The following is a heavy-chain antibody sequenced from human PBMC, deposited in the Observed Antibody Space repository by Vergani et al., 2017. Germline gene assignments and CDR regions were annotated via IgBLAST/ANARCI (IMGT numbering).Heavy chain of an antibody. J-gene: IGHJ4*02. V-gene: IGHV3-30*02. D-gene: IGHD3-22*01. CDR1: GFTFSSYG. Sequence: QVQLVESGGGVVQPGGSLRLSCAASGFTFSSYGMHWVRQAPGKGQEWVAFIRYDGSNKYYADSVKGRFTISRDNSKNTLYLQMNSLRAEDTAVYYCANDYYDSSGYPQSAFDYWGQGTLVTVSS. CDR2: IRYDGSNK. CDR3: ANDYYDSSGYPQSAFDY.